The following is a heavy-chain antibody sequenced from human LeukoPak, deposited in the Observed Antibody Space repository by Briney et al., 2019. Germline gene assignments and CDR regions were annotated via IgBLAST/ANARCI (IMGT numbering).Heavy chain of an antibody. CDR2: INSDGSST. CDR3: ARAAFEDCSSTSCTYYFDY. D-gene: IGHD2-2*01. CDR1: GFTFSSYW. J-gene: IGHJ4*02. V-gene: IGHV3-74*01. Sequence: PGGSLRLSCAASGFTFSSYWMHWVRQAPGEGLVWVSRINSDGSSTSYADSVKGRFTISRDNAKNTLYLQMNSLRAEDTAVYYCARAAFEDCSSTSCTYYFDYWGQGTLVTVSS.